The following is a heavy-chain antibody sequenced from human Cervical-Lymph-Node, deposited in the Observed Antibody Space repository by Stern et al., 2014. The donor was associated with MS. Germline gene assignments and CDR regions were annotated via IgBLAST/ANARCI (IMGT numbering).Heavy chain of an antibody. V-gene: IGHV5-51*01. CDR2: IYPGDSEP. CDR3: ARDYGDYAFDY. D-gene: IGHD4-17*01. Sequence: EVQLVESGAEVKKPGESLKISCKGSGYSFTANWIAWVRQMPGKVREWMGIIYPGDSEPRYSPSFQGQVTISADKSISTAYRQWSSLKASDTAMYYCARDYGDYAFDYWGQGTLVTVSS. J-gene: IGHJ4*02. CDR1: GYSFTANW.